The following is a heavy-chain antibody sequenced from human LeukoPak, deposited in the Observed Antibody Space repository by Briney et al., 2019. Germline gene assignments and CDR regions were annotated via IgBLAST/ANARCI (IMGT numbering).Heavy chain of an antibody. V-gene: IGHV3-7*01. D-gene: IGHD3-3*01. CDR1: GFTFSSYW. Sequence: GGSLRLSCAASGFTFSSYWMSWVRQAPGKGLEWVANIKQDGREKYYVDSVKGRFTISRDNAKNSLYLQMNSLRAEDTAVYYCARSDTHYDFWRGSDYWGQGTLVTVSS. J-gene: IGHJ4*02. CDR2: IKQDGREK. CDR3: ARSDTHYDFWRGSDY.